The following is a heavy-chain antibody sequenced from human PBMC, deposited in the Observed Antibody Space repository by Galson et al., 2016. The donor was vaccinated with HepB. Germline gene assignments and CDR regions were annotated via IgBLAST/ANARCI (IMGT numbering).Heavy chain of an antibody. D-gene: IGHD3-22*01. CDR3: ARTNYYDSNTYPFDY. Sequence: SETLSLTCTVSGGSISSSSYYWGWIRQPPGKGLEWIGSIYYSGSPYYNPSLKSRVTISVETSKNQFSLQLSSVTAADTAVYYCARTNYYDSNTYPFDYWGQGTLVTVSS. CDR2: IYYSGSP. CDR1: GGSISSSSYY. V-gene: IGHV4-39*01. J-gene: IGHJ4*02.